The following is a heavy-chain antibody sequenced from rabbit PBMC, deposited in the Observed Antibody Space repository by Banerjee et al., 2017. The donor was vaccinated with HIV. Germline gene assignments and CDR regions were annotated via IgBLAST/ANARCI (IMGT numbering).Heavy chain of an antibody. Sequence: QSLEESGGDLVKPGASLTLTCKTSGFTLINYWICWVRQAPGKGLEWIACINTSSGNAVYASWAKGRFTISKSSSTTVTLQGPSLTAADTATYFCARDLAGVIGWNFNFWGQGTLVTVS. CDR2: INTSSGNA. CDR3: ARDLAGVIGWNFNF. J-gene: IGHJ3*01. V-gene: IGHV1S40*01. D-gene: IGHD4-1*01. CDR1: GFTLINYW.